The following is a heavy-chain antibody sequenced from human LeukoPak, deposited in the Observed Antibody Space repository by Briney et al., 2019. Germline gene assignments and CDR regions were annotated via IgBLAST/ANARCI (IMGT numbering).Heavy chain of an antibody. Sequence: SETLSLTCTVSGYSISSGYYWGWIRQPPGKGLEWIGSIYHSGSTYYNPSLKSRVTISVDTSKNQFSLKLSSVTAADTAVYYCARDRYYYGSGSYYYYYMDVWGKGTTVTVSS. V-gene: IGHV4-38-2*02. CDR3: ARDRYYYGSGSYYYYYMDV. D-gene: IGHD3-10*01. CDR1: GYSISSGYY. CDR2: IYHSGST. J-gene: IGHJ6*03.